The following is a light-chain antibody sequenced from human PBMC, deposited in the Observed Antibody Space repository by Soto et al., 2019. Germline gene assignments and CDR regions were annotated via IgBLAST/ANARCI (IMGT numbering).Light chain of an antibody. V-gene: IGKV3-15*01. CDR3: QQHNAWPLT. J-gene: IGKJ3*01. CDR1: QTLRNK. CDR2: GGF. Sequence: ILLTQSPGTLSVSPGEIVILSCRASQTLRNKLAWYQQKPGQAPRLLIYGGFTRATGIPPRFSGSGSGTEYTLTINSLHSEDFAIYYRQQHNAWPLTFGPATKLDLK.